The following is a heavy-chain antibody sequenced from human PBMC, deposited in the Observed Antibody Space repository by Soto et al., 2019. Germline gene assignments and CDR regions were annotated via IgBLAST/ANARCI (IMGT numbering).Heavy chain of an antibody. CDR2: MFYSGST. J-gene: IGHJ4*02. D-gene: IGHD5-12*01. V-gene: IGHV4-31*03. CDR1: GASISSGRSY. Sequence: SETLSLTCTVSGASISSGRSYWSGIRQHPGKGLEWIGYMFYSGSTYYHPSLKSRVNISADTSKNQFSLRLTSVTPADTAVYYCERDNGYGHFDSWGQGTMVRVSS. CDR3: ERDNGYGHFDS.